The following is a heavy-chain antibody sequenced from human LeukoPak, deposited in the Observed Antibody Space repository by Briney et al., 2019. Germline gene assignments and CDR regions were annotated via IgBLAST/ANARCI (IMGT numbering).Heavy chain of an antibody. V-gene: IGHV4-61*02. J-gene: IGHJ4*02. CDR3: ASGAAAPLYYFDY. D-gene: IGHD6-13*01. Sequence: SQTLSLTCTVAGGSIDTTSYYWSWIRQPVGQGLEWIGRIYPSGSTNYYPSLKSRLTLSVDKSKNQFSLNLTSVTAADTAIYYCASGAAAPLYYFDYWGQGSLVTVSS. CDR2: IYPSGST. CDR1: GGSIDTTSYY.